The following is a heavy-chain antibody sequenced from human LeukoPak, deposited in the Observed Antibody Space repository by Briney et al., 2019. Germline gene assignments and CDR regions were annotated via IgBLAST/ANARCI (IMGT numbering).Heavy chain of an antibody. CDR2: ISAYNGNT. CDR1: GYTFTIYG. D-gene: IGHD6-19*01. CDR3: ARERDIAVAGTLDY. J-gene: IGHJ4*02. V-gene: IGHV1-18*01. Sequence: ASVKVSCKASGYTFTIYGISWVRQAPGQGLEWMGWISAYNGNTNYAQNLQGRVTMTTDTSTSTAYMELRSLRSDDRAVYYCARERDIAVAGTLDYWGQGTLVTVSS.